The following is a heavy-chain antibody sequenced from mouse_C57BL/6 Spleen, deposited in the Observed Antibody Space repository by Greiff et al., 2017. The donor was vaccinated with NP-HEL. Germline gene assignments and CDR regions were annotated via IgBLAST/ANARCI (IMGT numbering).Heavy chain of an antibody. CDR3: ARGRELRRWGRGFAY. J-gene: IGHJ3*01. CDR1: GYTFTDYY. V-gene: IGHV1-26*01. Sequence: EVQLQQSGPELVKPGASVKISCKASGYTFTDYYMNWVKQSHGKSLEWIGDINPNNGGTSYNQKFKGKATLTVDKSSSTAYMELRSLTSEDSAVYCYARGRELRRWGRGFAYWGQGTLVTVSA. D-gene: IGHD1-1*01. CDR2: INPNNGGT.